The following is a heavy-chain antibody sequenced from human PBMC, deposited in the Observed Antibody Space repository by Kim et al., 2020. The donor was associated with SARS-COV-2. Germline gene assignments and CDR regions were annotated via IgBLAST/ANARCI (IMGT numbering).Heavy chain of an antibody. J-gene: IGHJ6*02. CDR1: GGSFSGYY. CDR3: ASMSGGSGTPFHDGRYV. CDR2: INHSGST. D-gene: IGHD3-10*01. V-gene: IGHV4-34*01. Sequence: SETLSLTCAVYGGSFSGYYWSWIRQPPGKGLEWIGEINHSGSTNYNPSLKSRVTISVDTSKNQFSLKLSSVTAADTAVYYCASMSGGSGTPFHDGRYVWGQGTTVTVSS.